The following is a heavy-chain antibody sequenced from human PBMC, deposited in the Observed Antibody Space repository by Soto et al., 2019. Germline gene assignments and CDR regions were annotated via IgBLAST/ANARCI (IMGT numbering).Heavy chain of an antibody. Sequence: SGPTLVNPTQTLTLTCTFSGFSLSTSGVGVGWIRQPPGKGLEWIGYIYYSGSTYYNPSLKSRVTISVDTSKNQFSLKLSSVTAADTAVYYCARDLRSSGRYFDYWGQGTLVTVSS. CDR1: GFSLSTSGVG. CDR3: ARDLRSSGRYFDY. D-gene: IGHD6-6*01. CDR2: IYYSGST. J-gene: IGHJ4*02. V-gene: IGHV4-31*03.